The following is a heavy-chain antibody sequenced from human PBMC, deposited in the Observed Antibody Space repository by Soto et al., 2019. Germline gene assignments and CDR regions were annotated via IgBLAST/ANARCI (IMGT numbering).Heavy chain of an antibody. CDR3: TREAGWQRMVPYD. J-gene: IGHJ4*02. Sequence: QVQLVQSGSEVKKPGASVNVSCKAFGYTFTRYGFSWVRQVPGQGLEWLGWMSAFNGDTQYAQTMKGRLTVTTDTSTTTVHMQLRSLTPADTAVYYCTREAGWQRMVPYDWGQGTLVSVS. D-gene: IGHD6-25*01. CDR1: GYTFTRYG. V-gene: IGHV1-18*04. CDR2: MSAFNGDT.